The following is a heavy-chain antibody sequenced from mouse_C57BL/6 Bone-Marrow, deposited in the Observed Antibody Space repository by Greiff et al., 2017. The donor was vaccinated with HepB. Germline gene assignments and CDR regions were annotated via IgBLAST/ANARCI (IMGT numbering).Heavy chain of an antibody. J-gene: IGHJ2*01. CDR3: TRSVSSEDFDY. CDR1: GYTFTDYE. Sequence: QVQLQQSGAELVRPGASVTLSCKASGYTFTDYEMHWVKQTPVHGLEWIGAIDPETGGTAYNQKFKGKAILTADKSSSTAYMELRSLTSEDSAVYDCTRSVSSEDFDYWGQGTTLTVSS. CDR2: IDPETGGT. V-gene: IGHV1-15*01.